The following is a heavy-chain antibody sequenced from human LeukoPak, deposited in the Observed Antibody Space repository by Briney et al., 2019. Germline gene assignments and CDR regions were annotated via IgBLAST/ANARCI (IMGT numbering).Heavy chain of an antibody. J-gene: IGHJ4*02. D-gene: IGHD3-22*01. CDR3: ATGLAYEIRAYYDRLFDE. V-gene: IGHV1-2*02. Sequence: ASVTVSFTASVYTFTAYYMHWVRQAPGQGVERMGWINPHSVGTNYAQKFQGRVTLTRDTSISTAYMELSRLRSDDTAVYYCATGLAYEIRAYYDRLFDEWGQGTLVTVSS. CDR1: VYTFTAYY. CDR2: INPHSVGT.